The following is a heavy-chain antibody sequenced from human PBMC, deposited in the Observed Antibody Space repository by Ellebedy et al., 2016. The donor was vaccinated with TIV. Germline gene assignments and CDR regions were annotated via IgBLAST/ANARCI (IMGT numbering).Heavy chain of an antibody. V-gene: IGHV4-59*13. CDR2: IYYSGST. Sequence: SETLSLXXTVSGGSISSYYWSWIRQPPGKGLEWIGYIYYSGSTNYNPSLKSRVTISVDTSKNQFSLKLSSVTAADTAVYYCARDGSSSSLLIDYWGQGTLVTVSS. CDR3: ARDGSSSSLLIDY. CDR1: GGSISSYY. D-gene: IGHD6-6*01. J-gene: IGHJ4*02.